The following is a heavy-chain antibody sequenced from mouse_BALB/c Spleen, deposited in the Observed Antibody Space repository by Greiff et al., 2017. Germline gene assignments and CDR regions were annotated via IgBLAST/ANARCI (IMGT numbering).Heavy chain of an antibody. J-gene: IGHJ2*01. Sequence: QVQLKQSGPGLVQPSQSLSITCTVSGFSLTSYGVHWVRQSPGKGLEWLGVIWSGGSTDYNAAFISRLSISKDNSKSQVFFKMNSLQANDTAIYYCARGRGNYFDYWGQGTTLTVSS. CDR2: IWSGGST. CDR3: ARGRGNYFDY. V-gene: IGHV2-2*02. CDR1: GFSLTSYG.